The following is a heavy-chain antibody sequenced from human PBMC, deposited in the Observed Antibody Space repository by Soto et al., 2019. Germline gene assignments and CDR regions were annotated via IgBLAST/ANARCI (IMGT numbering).Heavy chain of an antibody. CDR3: ARAFYDYVWGSFDY. D-gene: IGHD3-16*01. Sequence: QVQLQESGPGLVKPSETLSLTCTVSGGSISSYYWNWIRQPPGKGLEWIGYIYYSGSTNYNPSLKSRVSISLDTSKNQFSLKLNSVTAADTAVYYCARAFYDYVWGSFDYWGQGTLVTVSS. J-gene: IGHJ4*02. V-gene: IGHV4-59*01. CDR1: GGSISSYY. CDR2: IYYSGST.